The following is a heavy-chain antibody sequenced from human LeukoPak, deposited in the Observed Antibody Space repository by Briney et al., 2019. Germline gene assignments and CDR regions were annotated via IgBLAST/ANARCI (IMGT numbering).Heavy chain of an antibody. D-gene: IGHD7-27*01. V-gene: IGHV3-23*01. CDR2: FSGSGGST. CDR1: GFTFSSYG. CDR3: AKSVGTYCFDH. J-gene: IGHJ4*02. Sequence: PGGSLRLSCAASGFTFSSYGMSWVRQAPGKGLEWVSAFSGSGGSTYYVDSVKGRFTISRDNSKNTLYLQMNSLRAGDTAVYYCAKSVGTYCFDHWGQGALVTVSS.